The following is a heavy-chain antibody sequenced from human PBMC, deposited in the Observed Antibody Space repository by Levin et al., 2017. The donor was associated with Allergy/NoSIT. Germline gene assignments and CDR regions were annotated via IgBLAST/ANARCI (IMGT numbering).Heavy chain of an antibody. CDR3: VKGGGYSSDPFDY. Sequence: AGGSLRLSCSASGFTFSSYALHWVRQAPGKGLEFVSAIRSDGKNTYYADSVKGRFTVSRDYSKNTLYLQLSSLRPEDTAVYYCVKGGGYSSDPFDYWGQGILVTVSS. J-gene: IGHJ4*02. CDR1: GFTFSSYA. CDR2: IRSDGKNT. D-gene: IGHD6-19*01. V-gene: IGHV3-64D*06.